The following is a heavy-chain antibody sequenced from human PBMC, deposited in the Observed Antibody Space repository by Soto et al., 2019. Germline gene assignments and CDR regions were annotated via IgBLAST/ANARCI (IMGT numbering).Heavy chain of an antibody. CDR1: GGTFSSYA. D-gene: IGHD1-1*01. CDR2: IIPIFGTA. V-gene: IGHV1-69*13. Sequence: SVKVSCKASGGTFSSYAISWVRQAPGQGLEWMGGIIPIFGTANYAQKFQGRVTITADESTSTAYMELSSLRSEDTAVYYCARAGNWNDYVYYYYYGMDVWGQGTTVTVSS. J-gene: IGHJ6*02. CDR3: ARAGNWNDYVYYYYYGMDV.